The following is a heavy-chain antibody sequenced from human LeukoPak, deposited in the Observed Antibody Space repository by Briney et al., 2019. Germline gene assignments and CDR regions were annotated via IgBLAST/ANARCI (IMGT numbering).Heavy chain of an antibody. D-gene: IGHD6-19*01. Sequence: GESLQISCKGSGYSFTNYWIGWVRPMPGKGLEWMGWMNPNSGNTGYAQKFQGRVTITRNTSISTAYMELSSLRSEDMAVYYCARARRYSSGWYRGYYYYYYMDVWGKGTTVTVSS. V-gene: IGHV1-8*03. CDR2: MNPNSGNT. CDR1: GYSFTNYW. J-gene: IGHJ6*03. CDR3: ARARRYSSGWYRGYYYYYYMDV.